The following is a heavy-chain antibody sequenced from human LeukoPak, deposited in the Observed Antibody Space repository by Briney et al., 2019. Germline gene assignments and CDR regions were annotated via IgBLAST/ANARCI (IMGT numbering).Heavy chain of an antibody. CDR3: ATPGMRVPAAKLWYGMDV. CDR1: GGTFSSYA. D-gene: IGHD2-2*01. Sequence: SVKVSCKASGGTFSSYAISWVRQAPGQGLEWMGGIIPIFGTANYAQKFQGRVTMTEDTSTDTAYMELSSLRSEDTAVYYCATPGMRVPAAKLWYGMDVWGQGTTVTVSS. J-gene: IGHJ6*02. V-gene: IGHV1-69*06. CDR2: IIPIFGTA.